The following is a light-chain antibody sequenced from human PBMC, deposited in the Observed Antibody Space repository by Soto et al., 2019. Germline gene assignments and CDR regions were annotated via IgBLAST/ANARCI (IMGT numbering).Light chain of an antibody. Sequence: DIVMTQSPATLSVSPGERATLSFRASQSVSSSHLAWYQQKPGQAPRLLIYGASTRATGIPARFSGSGSGTEFTLTISSLQSEDFAVYYCQQYNNWPLTFGGGTKVDIK. CDR2: GAS. CDR1: QSVSSSH. CDR3: QQYNNWPLT. V-gene: IGKV3-15*01. J-gene: IGKJ4*01.